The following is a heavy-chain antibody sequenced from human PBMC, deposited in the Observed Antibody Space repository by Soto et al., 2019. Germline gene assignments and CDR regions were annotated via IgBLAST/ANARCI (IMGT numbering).Heavy chain of an antibody. D-gene: IGHD6-13*01. V-gene: IGHV4-59*01. CDR1: GGSISSYY. J-gene: IGHJ5*02. CDR3: ARGQAAAGPARNWFDP. Sequence: SETLSLTCTVSGGSISSYYWSWIRQPPGKGLEWIGYIYYSGSTSYNPSLKSRVTISVDTSKNQFSLKLSSVTAADTAVYYCARGQAAAGPARNWFDPWGQGTLVTVSS. CDR2: IYYSGST.